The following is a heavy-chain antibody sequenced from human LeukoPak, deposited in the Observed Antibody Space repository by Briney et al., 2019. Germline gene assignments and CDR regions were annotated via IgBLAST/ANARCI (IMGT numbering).Heavy chain of an antibody. V-gene: IGHV3-7*04. CDR3: ARENYYDSSGNDAFDV. D-gene: IGHD3-22*01. Sequence: GGSLRLSYTVSGLTFRTYWMTWLGQAPGKGRNGVANLKQVGSEQYYVHSVKGRFTITRDNAKKALYLEMNSLRVEDTALYYCARENYYDSSGNDAFDVGGQGTMVTVSS. CDR1: GLTFRTYW. J-gene: IGHJ3*01. CDR2: LKQVGSEQ.